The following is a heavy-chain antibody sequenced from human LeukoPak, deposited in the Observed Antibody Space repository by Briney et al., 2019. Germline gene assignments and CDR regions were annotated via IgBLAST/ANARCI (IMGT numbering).Heavy chain of an antibody. CDR2: ISYDGTNK. Sequence: GGSLRLSCAASGFIFSSYVMNWVRQAPGKGLEWVAIISYDGTNKDYAESVKGRFTISRDNSKLYLQMNSLRTDDTAVYYCGRDGNRWQEPLAFWGQGTLVTVSS. V-gene: IGHV3-30*03. CDR3: GRDGNRWQEPLAF. J-gene: IGHJ4*02. CDR1: GFIFSSYV. D-gene: IGHD1-14*01.